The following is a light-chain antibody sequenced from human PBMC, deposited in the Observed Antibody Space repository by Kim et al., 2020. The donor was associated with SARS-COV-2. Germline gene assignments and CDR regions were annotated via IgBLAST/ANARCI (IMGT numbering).Light chain of an antibody. Sequence: EIVLTQSPGTQSLSPGERATLSCRASQTVDNNFLARHQQKPGQAPRLLIYSASSRATGIPDRFSASGSGTDFTLTISSLEPEDSALYYCQQYGRSPGTFGQGTKVDIK. CDR3: QQYGRSPGT. V-gene: IGKV3-20*01. CDR1: QTVDNNF. CDR2: SAS. J-gene: IGKJ1*01.